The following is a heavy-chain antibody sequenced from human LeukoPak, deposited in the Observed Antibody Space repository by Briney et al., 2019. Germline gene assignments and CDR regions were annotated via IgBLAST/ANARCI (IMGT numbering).Heavy chain of an antibody. CDR3: AIRGYSYGPSAFDI. D-gene: IGHD5-18*01. CDR1: GYTFTGYY. J-gene: IGHJ3*02. CDR2: INPNSGGT. V-gene: IGHV1-2*02. Sequence: ASVKVSCKASGYTFTGYYMHWVRQAPGQGLEWMGWINPNSGGTNYAQKFQGRVTMTRDTSISTAYMELSRLRSDDTAVYYCAIRGYSYGPSAFDIWGQGTTVTVSS.